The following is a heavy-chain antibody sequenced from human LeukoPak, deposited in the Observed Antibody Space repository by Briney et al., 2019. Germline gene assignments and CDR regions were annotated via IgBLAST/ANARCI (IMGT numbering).Heavy chain of an antibody. V-gene: IGHV3-30*18. CDR1: GFTFSSYG. CDR3: AKEVHSSGSYPLDY. Sequence: GRSLRLSCAASGFTFSSYGMHWVRQAPGKGLEWVAVISYDGSNKYYADSVKGRFTISRDNSKNTLYLQMNSLRAEDTAVYYCAKEVHSSGSYPLDYWGQGTLVTVSS. J-gene: IGHJ4*02. CDR2: ISYDGSNK. D-gene: IGHD3-10*01.